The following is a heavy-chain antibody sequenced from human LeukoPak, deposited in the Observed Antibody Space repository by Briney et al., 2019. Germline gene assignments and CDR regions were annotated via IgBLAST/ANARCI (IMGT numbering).Heavy chain of an antibody. D-gene: IGHD4-17*01. Sequence: SETLSLTCTVSGGSVSSGSYYWRWIRQPPGKGLEWIGYTYYSGSTNHNPSLKSRVTISVDTSKNQFSLKLSSVTAADTAVYYCARTLTTVTSLFGYWGQGTLVTVSS. J-gene: IGHJ4*02. V-gene: IGHV4-61*01. CDR3: ARTLTTVTSLFGY. CDR1: GGSVSSGSYY. CDR2: TYYSGST.